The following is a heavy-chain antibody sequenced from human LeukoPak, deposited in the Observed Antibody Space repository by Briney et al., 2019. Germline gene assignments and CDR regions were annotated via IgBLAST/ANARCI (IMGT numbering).Heavy chain of an antibody. Sequence: GRSLRLSCAASGFTFSSYAMHWVRQAPGKGLEWVAVISYDGSNKYYADSVKGRFTISRDNSKNTLYLQMNSLRAEDTAVYYCARETGGDYVTIDYWGQGTLVTVSS. CDR1: GFTFSSYA. CDR3: ARETGGDYVTIDY. CDR2: ISYDGSNK. V-gene: IGHV3-30-3*01. J-gene: IGHJ4*02. D-gene: IGHD4-17*01.